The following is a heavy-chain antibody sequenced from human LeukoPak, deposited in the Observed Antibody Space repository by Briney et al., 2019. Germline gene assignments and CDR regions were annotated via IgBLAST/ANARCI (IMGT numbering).Heavy chain of an antibody. V-gene: IGHV5-51*01. D-gene: IGHD1-26*01. J-gene: IGHJ6*02. CDR2: IYPCDSDT. CDR3: ARRASCMDV. CDR1: GYGFTRQW. Sequence: GEALQIYCQGYGYGFTRQWIGWGRPAPGKGMEWMVIIYPCDSDTIYSPSFQVHVTISPYQSITTANLQWSSLKASDTAMYYWARRASCMDVWVQGTTVTVSS.